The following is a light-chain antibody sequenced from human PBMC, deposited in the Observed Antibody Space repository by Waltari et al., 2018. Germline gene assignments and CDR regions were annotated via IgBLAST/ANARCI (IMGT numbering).Light chain of an antibody. CDR2: RND. Sequence: QTVLTQPPSVSGTPGQRVTISCSGSSFNIGGNYVYCFQQLPGTAPKLLIYRNDGRPSGVPDRISGSKSGTSASLAISGLRSEDEAHYYCAAWDDSLSASLFGGGTKLTVL. J-gene: IGLJ3*02. CDR3: AAWDDSLSASL. CDR1: SFNIGGNY. V-gene: IGLV1-47*01.